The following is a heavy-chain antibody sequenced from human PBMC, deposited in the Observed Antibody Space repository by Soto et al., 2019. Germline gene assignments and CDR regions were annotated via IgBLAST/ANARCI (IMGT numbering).Heavy chain of an antibody. D-gene: IGHD3-22*01. Sequence: QPGGSLRLSCAASGFTFSSDAMNWVRQAPGKGLEWVSGISGSGGSTYYAGSVKGRFTISRDNSKNTLYLQMNSLRADDTAVYYCTKGYDNIDWGQGTLVTVSS. CDR1: GFTFSSDA. V-gene: IGHV3-23*01. CDR3: TKGYDNID. CDR2: ISGSGGST. J-gene: IGHJ4*02.